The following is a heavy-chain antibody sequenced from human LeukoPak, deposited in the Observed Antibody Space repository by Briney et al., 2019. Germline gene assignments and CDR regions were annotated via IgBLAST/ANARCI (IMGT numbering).Heavy chain of an antibody. Sequence: PGRSLRLSCAASGFTFSSYGMTWVRPAPGKGLEWGSEITTSGGTSFYTVSVKGRFTISRDNSKDTVYLQVDNLRVEDTAVYYCAKNCRAHTGNVRWVIDYWGQGTLVTVSS. CDR1: GFTFSSYG. J-gene: IGHJ4*02. CDR3: AKNCRAHTGNVRWVIDY. CDR2: ITTSGGTS. V-gene: IGHV3-23*01. D-gene: IGHD3-10*02.